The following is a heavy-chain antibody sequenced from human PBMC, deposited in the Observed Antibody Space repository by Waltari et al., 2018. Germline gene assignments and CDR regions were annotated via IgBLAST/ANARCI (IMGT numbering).Heavy chain of an antibody. J-gene: IGHJ4*02. Sequence: EVYLAESGGALVQPWGSRSLTCVAFACPPRRYSMSWVRQSPGKGLEWVANIRFDGTGQYYVDSVRGRFTISRDNTRNSLYLQMNGLRDDDTAVYYCARGSADFVRFWDSWGQGTLVTVSS. CDR2: IRFDGTGQ. V-gene: IGHV3-7*03. D-gene: IGHD3-10*01. CDR3: ARGSADFVRFWDS. CDR1: ACPPRRYS.